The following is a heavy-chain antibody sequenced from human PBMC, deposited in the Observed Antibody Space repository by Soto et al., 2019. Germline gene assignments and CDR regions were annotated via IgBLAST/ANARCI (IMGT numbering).Heavy chain of an antibody. CDR2: IIPMFGTA. CDR3: ASGIQLWLRRINNGYSG. J-gene: IGHJ4*02. V-gene: IGHV1-69*12. D-gene: IGHD5-18*01. CDR1: GGTFSTYA. Sequence: QVQLVQSGAAVKKPESSVKVSCKAPGGTFSTYAISWVRQAPGQGLEWRGGIIPMFGTANYAQRFQDRVTITADESTNTVYMELSSLRSEDTAVYFCASGIQLWLRRINNGYSGWGQGTLVTVTS.